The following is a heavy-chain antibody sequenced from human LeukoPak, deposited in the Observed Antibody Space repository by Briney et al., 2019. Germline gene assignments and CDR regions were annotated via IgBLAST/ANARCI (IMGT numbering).Heavy chain of an antibody. Sequence: PGGSLRLSCAASGFTFSSYSMNWVRQAPGKGLEWVSSISSSSSYIYYADSVKGRFTISRDNAKNSLYLQMNSLRAEDTALYYCAKDIFDSSNGLFDYWGQGTLVTVSS. V-gene: IGHV3-21*04. CDR1: GFTFSSYS. D-gene: IGHD6-13*01. CDR2: ISSSSSYI. CDR3: AKDIFDSSNGLFDY. J-gene: IGHJ4*02.